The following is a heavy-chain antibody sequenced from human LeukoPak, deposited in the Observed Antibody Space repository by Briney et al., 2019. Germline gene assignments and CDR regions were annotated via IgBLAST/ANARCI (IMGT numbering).Heavy chain of an antibody. Sequence: SETLSLTCTVSGGSISSYYWSWIRQPAGKGLEWIGRIYTSGSTNYNPSLKSRVTMSVDTSKNQFSLKLSSVTAADTAVYYCARDKRASNDLGAAKHRETGHAFDIWGQGTMVTVSS. CDR3: ARDKRASNDLGAAKHRETGHAFDI. CDR1: GGSISSYY. CDR2: IYTSGST. D-gene: IGHD6-25*01. J-gene: IGHJ3*02. V-gene: IGHV4-4*07.